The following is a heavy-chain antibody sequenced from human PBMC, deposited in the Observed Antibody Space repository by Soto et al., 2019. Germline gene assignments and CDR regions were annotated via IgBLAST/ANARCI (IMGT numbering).Heavy chain of an antibody. Sequence: QVQLQESVPGLVKPSETLSLTCTVSGGSISSYYWSWIRQPPGKGLEWIGYIYYSGSTNYNPSLKSRVTISVDTSKNQFSLKLSSVTAADTAVYYCARGQRLLTLFGDHRYYMDVWGKGTTVTVSS. V-gene: IGHV4-59*01. D-gene: IGHD3-3*01. CDR1: GGSISSYY. J-gene: IGHJ6*03. CDR3: ARGQRLLTLFGDHRYYMDV. CDR2: IYYSGST.